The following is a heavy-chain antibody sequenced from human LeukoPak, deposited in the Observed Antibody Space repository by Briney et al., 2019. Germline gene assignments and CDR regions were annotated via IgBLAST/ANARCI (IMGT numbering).Heavy chain of an antibody. CDR3: ARDQSLWTGYYIWNYFDP. CDR1: GDSIRSYH. CDR2: ISYSGST. V-gene: IGHV4-59*01. J-gene: IGHJ5*02. D-gene: IGHD3/OR15-3a*01. Sequence: PSETLSLTCSVSGDSIRSYHWSWIRQPPGKGLEWIGYISYSGSTKYNPSLKSRVSISVDTSKNQFSLNLTSVTAADTAVYYCARDQSLWTGYYIWNYFDPWGQGTLVIVSS.